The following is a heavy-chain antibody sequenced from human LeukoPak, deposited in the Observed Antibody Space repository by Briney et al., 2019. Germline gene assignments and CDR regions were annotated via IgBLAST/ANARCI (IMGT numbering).Heavy chain of an antibody. Sequence: GGSLRLSCAASGFTFSSFGMHWVRQAPGKGLEWVAVIWFDGSNEYYADSVKGRFTISRDNSKNTLYLQMHSLRVEDTAVYYCARGTSGGDYYESPIWGQGTLVIVSA. CDR2: IWFDGSNE. J-gene: IGHJ4*02. V-gene: IGHV3-33*01. CDR3: ARGTSGGDYYESPI. D-gene: IGHD3-22*01. CDR1: GFTFSSFG.